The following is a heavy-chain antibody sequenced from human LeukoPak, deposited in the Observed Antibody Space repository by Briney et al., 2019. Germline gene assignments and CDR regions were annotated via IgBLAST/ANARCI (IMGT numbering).Heavy chain of an antibody. J-gene: IGHJ4*02. CDR1: GFTFSSYG. D-gene: IGHD3-16*01. CDR2: ISYDGSNK. CDR3: AKDLGDYVDMYYFDY. Sequence: PGGSLRLSCAASGFTFSSYGMHWVRQAPGKGLEWVAVISYDGSNKYYADSVKGRFTISRDNSKNTLYLQMNSLRAEDTAVYYCAKDLGDYVDMYYFDYWGQGTLVTVSS. V-gene: IGHV3-30*18.